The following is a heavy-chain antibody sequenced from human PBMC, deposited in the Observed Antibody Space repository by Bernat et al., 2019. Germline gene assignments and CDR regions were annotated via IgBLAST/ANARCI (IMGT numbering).Heavy chain of an antibody. V-gene: IGHV1-18*01. Sequence: QVQLVQSGAEVKKPGASVKVSCKASGYTFTSYGISWVRQAPGQGLEWMGWISAYNGITNYAQKLQGRVTTTTDTSTSTAYMELRSLRSDDTAVYYCARDDATGTTEYAFDIWGQGTMVTVSS. CDR2: ISAYNGIT. CDR3: ARDDATGTTEYAFDI. D-gene: IGHD1-1*01. CDR1: GYTFTSYG. J-gene: IGHJ3*02.